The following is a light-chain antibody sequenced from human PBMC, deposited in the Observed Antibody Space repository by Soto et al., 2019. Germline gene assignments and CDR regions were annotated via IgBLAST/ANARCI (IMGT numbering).Light chain of an antibody. CDR2: EVS. J-gene: IGLJ1*01. V-gene: IGLV2-14*01. CDR3: SSYTSSSPYV. Sequence: QSALTQPASVSGSPGQSITISCTGTSSDVGGYNYVSWYQQHPGKAPKLMIYEVSNRPSGVSNRFSGSKSGNTASLTISGLKDEDEAEYYCSSYTSSSPYVFGTGTKLTVL. CDR1: SSDVGGYNY.